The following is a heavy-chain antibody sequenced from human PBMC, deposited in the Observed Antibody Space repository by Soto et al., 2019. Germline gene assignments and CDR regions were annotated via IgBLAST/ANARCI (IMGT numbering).Heavy chain of an antibody. Sequence: GESLKISCKGSGYSFTSYWIGWVRQMPGKGLEWMGIIYPGDSDTRYSPSFQGQVTISADKSISTAYLQWSSLKASDTAMYYCARVGDSSGWIYAFDIWGQGTMVTVS. CDR3: ARVGDSSGWIYAFDI. D-gene: IGHD6-19*01. V-gene: IGHV5-51*01. CDR2: IYPGDSDT. J-gene: IGHJ3*02. CDR1: GYSFTSYW.